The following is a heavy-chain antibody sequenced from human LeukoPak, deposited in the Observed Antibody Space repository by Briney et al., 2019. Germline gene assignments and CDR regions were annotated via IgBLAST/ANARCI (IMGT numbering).Heavy chain of an antibody. CDR3: ARSVEPPTIPNDAFDI. J-gene: IGHJ3*02. V-gene: IGHV4-59*01. CDR2: ISYSGGT. Sequence: ETLSLTCTVSSGSISSYYWSWIRQPPGKGLGWIGFISYSGGTNYNPSLNSRVTISVDTSKNQFSLKLNSVTAADTAVYYCARSVEPPTIPNDAFDIWGQGTMVTVSS. D-gene: IGHD5-24*01. CDR1: SGSISSYY.